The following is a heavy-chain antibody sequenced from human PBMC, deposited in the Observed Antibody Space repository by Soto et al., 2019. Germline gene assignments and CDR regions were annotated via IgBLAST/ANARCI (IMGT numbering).Heavy chain of an antibody. Sequence: ASVKVSCKASGYTFTSYGISWVRQAPGQGLEWMGWISAYNGNTNYVQKLQGRVIMTTDTCTSTAYMEMRSLRSDDTAVYYCARGLDLGSGYDFGYWGQGTLVTVSS. CDR3: ARGLDLGSGYDFGY. CDR1: GYTFTSYG. CDR2: ISAYNGNT. V-gene: IGHV1-18*04. J-gene: IGHJ4*02. D-gene: IGHD5-12*01.